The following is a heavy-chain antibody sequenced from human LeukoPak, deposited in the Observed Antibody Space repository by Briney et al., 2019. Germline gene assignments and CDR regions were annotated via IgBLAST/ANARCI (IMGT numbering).Heavy chain of an antibody. CDR3: ARQLLWFGKFKYYFDY. Sequence: GASVKVSCKASGGTFSSYAISWVRQAPGQGLEWMGGIIPIFGTANYAQKFQGRVTITTDESTSTAYMELSSLRSEDTAVYYCARQLLWFGKFKYYFDYWGQGTLVTVSS. D-gene: IGHD3-10*01. CDR2: IIPIFGTA. V-gene: IGHV1-69*05. CDR1: GGTFSSYA. J-gene: IGHJ4*02.